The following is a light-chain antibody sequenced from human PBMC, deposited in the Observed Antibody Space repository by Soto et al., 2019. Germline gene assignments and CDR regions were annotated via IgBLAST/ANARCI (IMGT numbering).Light chain of an antibody. J-gene: IGKJ1*01. CDR2: ATS. CDR1: QSISRY. CDR3: QQSYITPLA. Sequence: DIQMTQSPSSLSASIGDIVTITFRASQSISRYLNWYQQESGKAPKLLIYATSSLQSGVPSRFSGSGSGTEFTLTINSLQPEDFATYYCQQSYITPLAFGQGTKVDIK. V-gene: IGKV1-39*01.